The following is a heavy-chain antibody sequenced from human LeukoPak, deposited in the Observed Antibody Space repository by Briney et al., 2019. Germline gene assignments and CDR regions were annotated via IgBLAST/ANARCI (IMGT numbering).Heavy chain of an antibody. CDR2: IYAPGDT. V-gene: IGHV4-61*02. J-gene: IGHJ5*02. CDR3: ARGGNCSGGSCYSDRGWFDP. Sequence: PSETLSLTCSVSGGSISSDRYYWSWIRQPAGKGLEWIGRIYAPGDTKYDPSLQSRVTISGDTSKNQISLKLASVTAADTAVYYCARGGNCSGGSCYSDRGWFDPWGQGTLVTVSS. D-gene: IGHD2-15*01. CDR1: GGSISSDRYY.